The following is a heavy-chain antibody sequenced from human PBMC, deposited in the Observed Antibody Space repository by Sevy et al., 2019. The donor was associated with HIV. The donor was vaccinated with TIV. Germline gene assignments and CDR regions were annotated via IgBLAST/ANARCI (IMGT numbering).Heavy chain of an antibody. CDR1: GFTFRLSG. J-gene: IGHJ4*02. Sequence: GGSLRLSCTASGFTFRLSGMHWVRQAPGRGLEWVAVTSYDGINTDYTDSVKGRFTISRDNSKNTLYLQMNSVRPEDTAVYFCVKDQVAGWNYAFDSWGQGTLVTVSS. CDR3: VKDQVAGWNYAFDS. V-gene: IGHV3-30*18. CDR2: TSYDGINT. D-gene: IGHD1-7*01.